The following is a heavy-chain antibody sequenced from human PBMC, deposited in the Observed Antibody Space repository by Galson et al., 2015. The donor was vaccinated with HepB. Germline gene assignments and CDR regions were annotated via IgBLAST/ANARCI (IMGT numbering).Heavy chain of an antibody. CDR2: IYPGDFDT. D-gene: IGHD2-21*01. Sequence: QSGAEVKKPGESLKISCKASGYTFAYYWIGWVRQMPGKGMEWMGIIYPGDFDTRYSPSFQGRVSMSADKSITTVYLQWSSLKASDTAIYYCARRERSCFDGNCDFYWFDSWGQGTLVTVSS. J-gene: IGHJ5*01. V-gene: IGHV5-51*01. CDR3: ARRERSCFDGNCDFYWFDS. CDR1: GYTFAYYW.